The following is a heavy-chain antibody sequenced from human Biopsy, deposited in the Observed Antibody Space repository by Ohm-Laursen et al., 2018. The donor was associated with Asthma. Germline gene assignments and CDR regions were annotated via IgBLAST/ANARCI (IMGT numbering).Heavy chain of an antibody. CDR1: GGTFSNFA. CDR3: ARCQVGYSSGWSLLLKKIYYSGMDV. J-gene: IGHJ6*02. Sequence: SSVKVSCKAPGGTFSNFAISWVRQAPGQGLEWLGGIMTVFGATNYTQKFQGRVTITADESTSTAYMEVTSLRSEDTAIYYCARCQVGYSSGWSLLLKKIYYSGMDVWGQGTAVTVSS. D-gene: IGHD6-19*01. CDR2: IMTVFGAT. V-gene: IGHV1-69*01.